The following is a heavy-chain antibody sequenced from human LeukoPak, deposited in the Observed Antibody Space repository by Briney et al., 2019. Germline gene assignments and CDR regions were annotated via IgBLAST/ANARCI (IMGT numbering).Heavy chain of an antibody. J-gene: IGHJ3*02. V-gene: IGHV4-61*08. D-gene: IGHD6-13*01. CDR2: IYDSGST. CDR1: GGSISSGGYY. CDR3: ARTYSSSWYSAFDI. Sequence: PSETLSLTCTVSGGSISSGGYYWSWIRQPPGKGLEWIAYIYDSGSTNYNPSLKSRVAISVDTSKNQFSLKLRSVTAADTAVYYCARTYSSSWYSAFDIWGQGTMVTVSS.